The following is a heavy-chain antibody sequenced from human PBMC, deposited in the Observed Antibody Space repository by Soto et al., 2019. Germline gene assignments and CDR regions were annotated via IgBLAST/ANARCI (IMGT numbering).Heavy chain of an antibody. Sequence: QVQLQESGPGLVKPSETLSLTCTVSGGSISNYYWSWIRQPAGKGLAWIGRSYTSGSTNYNPSLKSRVTMSVDTSKNPFSLKLSSVTAADTAVYYWASSPRYDSSGLGESAFDIWGQGTMVTVSS. J-gene: IGHJ3*02. CDR1: GGSISNYY. D-gene: IGHD6-19*01. V-gene: IGHV4-4*07. CDR3: ASSPRYDSSGLGESAFDI. CDR2: SYTSGST.